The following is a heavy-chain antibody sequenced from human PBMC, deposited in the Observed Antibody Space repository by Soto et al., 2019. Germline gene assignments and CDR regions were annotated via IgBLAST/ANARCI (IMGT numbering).Heavy chain of an antibody. D-gene: IGHD1-26*01. CDR1: GFTFDDYG. V-gene: IGHV3-20*04. CDR3: GREEASIVGATTAYYFDY. J-gene: IGHJ4*02. Sequence: EVQLVESGGGVVRPGGSLRLSCAASGFTFDDYGMSWVRQAPGKGLEWVSGINWNGGSTGYADSVKGRFTISRDNAKNSLYLQMNSLRAEDTALYYCGREEASIVGATTAYYFDYWGQGTLVTVSS. CDR2: INWNGGST.